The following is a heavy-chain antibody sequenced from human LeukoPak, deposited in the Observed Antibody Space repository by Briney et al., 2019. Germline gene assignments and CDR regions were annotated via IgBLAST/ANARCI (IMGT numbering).Heavy chain of an antibody. V-gene: IGHV1-3*01. CDR1: GYTFTSYA. Sequence: ASVKVSCKASGYTFTSYAMHWVRQAPGQRLEWMGWINAGNGNTKYSQKFQGRVTITRDTSASTAYMELSSLRSEDTAVYYCAREAGLYYYDSSGYDYWGQGTLVTVSS. CDR2: INAGNGNT. CDR3: AREAGLYYYDSSGYDY. D-gene: IGHD3-22*01. J-gene: IGHJ4*02.